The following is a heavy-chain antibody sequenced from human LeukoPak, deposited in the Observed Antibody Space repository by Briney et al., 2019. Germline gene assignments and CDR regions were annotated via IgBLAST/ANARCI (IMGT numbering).Heavy chain of an antibody. V-gene: IGHV1-69*02. CDR2: IIPILGIE. D-gene: IGHD2-2*01. J-gene: IGHJ4*02. CDR3: AGVQDIVVVPAASN. Sequence: SEKVSCKASVGTLNSYTIIWVRQAPGQGREWMGRIIPILGIENYAQNLRRRVTITPDKSTSTTYMDLSSLRSEDTAVYYCAGVQDIVVVPAASNWGQGTLVTVSS. CDR1: VGTLNSYT.